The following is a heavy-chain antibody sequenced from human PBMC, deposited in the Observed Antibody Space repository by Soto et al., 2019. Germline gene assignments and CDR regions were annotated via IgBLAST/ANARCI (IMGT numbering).Heavy chain of an antibody. D-gene: IGHD5-18*01. CDR3: ARYDNLAGYTYGGHFDY. Sequence: PGGSLRLSCAASGFTFSTYPMTWVRQAPGKGLEWVSRISGSGGSTYSADSVKGRFTISRVNSKNTLYLQMNSLRAEDTAVYYCARYDNLAGYTYGGHFDYWGQGTLVTVSS. CDR1: GFTFSTYP. CDR2: ISGSGGST. V-gene: IGHV3-23*01. J-gene: IGHJ4*02.